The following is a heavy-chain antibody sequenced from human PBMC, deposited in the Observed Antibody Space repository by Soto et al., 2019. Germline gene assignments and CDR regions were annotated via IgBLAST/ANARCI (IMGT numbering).Heavy chain of an antibody. CDR3: AKDAEEYYDILTGYYKGGNAGYYYYYGMDV. CDR2: ISSSGDSP. V-gene: IGHV3-23*01. CDR1: GFTFSNYA. J-gene: IGHJ6*02. D-gene: IGHD3-9*01. Sequence: GSLRLSCAASGFTFSNYAMSWVRQAPGKGLEWVSAISSSGDSPYYADSVKGRFTVSRDNSKNTLYLQMNSLRVEDTAVYYCAKDAEEYYDILTGYYKGGNAGYYYYYGMDVWGQGTTVTVSS.